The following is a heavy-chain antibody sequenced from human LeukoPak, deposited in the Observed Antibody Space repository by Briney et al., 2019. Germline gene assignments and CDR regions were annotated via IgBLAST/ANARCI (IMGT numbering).Heavy chain of an antibody. J-gene: IGHJ4*02. CDR1: GGSFSGYY. Sequence: PSETLSLTCAVYGGSFSGYYWSWIRQPPGKGLEWIGEINHSGSTNYNPSLKSRVTISADTSKDQFSLKLSSVTAADTAVYYCARMYSSSWYAQYYFDYWGQGTLVTVSS. CDR2: INHSGST. D-gene: IGHD6-13*01. CDR3: ARMYSSSWYAQYYFDY. V-gene: IGHV4-34*01.